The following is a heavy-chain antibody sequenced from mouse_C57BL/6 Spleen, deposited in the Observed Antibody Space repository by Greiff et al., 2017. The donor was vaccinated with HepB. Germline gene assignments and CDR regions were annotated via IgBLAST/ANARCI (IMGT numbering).Heavy chain of an antibody. CDR3: ARERIYYGNYTLFAY. D-gene: IGHD2-1*01. V-gene: IGHV1-7*01. Sequence: VQGVESGAELAKPGASVKLSCKASGYTFTSYWMHWVKQRPGQGLEWIGYINPSSGYTKYNQKFKDKATLTADKSSSTAYMQLSSLTYEDSAVYYCARERIYYGNYTLFAYWGQGTLVTVSA. CDR1: GYTFTSYW. CDR2: INPSSGYT. J-gene: IGHJ3*01.